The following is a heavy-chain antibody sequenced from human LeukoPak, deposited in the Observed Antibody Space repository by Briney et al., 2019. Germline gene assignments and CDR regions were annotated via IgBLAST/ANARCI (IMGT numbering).Heavy chain of an antibody. J-gene: IGHJ4*02. CDR2: IFYSGST. Sequence: PSETLSLTCTVSGGSISSYYWSWIRQPPGKGLEWIGYIFYSGSTYYNPSLKSRVTFSVDTSKNQFSLKLSSVTAADTAVYFCARLDYDSTGYFSPYFDYWGQGTLVTVSS. D-gene: IGHD3-22*01. CDR3: ARLDYDSTGYFSPYFDY. CDR1: GGSISSYY. V-gene: IGHV4-59*08.